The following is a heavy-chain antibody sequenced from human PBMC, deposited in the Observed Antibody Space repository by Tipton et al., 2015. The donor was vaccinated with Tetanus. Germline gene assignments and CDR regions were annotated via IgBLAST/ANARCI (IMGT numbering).Heavy chain of an antibody. D-gene: IGHD3-3*01. CDR1: GGSISSSTYY. CDR2: ISHSGTT. CDR3: ARDITVYGVDA. V-gene: IGHV4-39*07. J-gene: IGHJ6*02. Sequence: TLSLTCTVSGGSISSSTYYWGWIRQPPGKGLEWIGDISHSGTTAYNPSLKSRVSMSVDASNNQFSLMLSSVTAADTGIYYCARDITVYGVDAWGQGTMVTVSS.